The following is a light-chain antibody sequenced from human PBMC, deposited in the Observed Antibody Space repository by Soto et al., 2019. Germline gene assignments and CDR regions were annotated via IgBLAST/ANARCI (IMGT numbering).Light chain of an antibody. CDR2: GNS. CDR3: QSYDSSLSGVV. V-gene: IGLV1-40*01. CDR1: SSNIGAGYD. Sequence: QSVLTQPPSVSGAPGQRVTISCTGSSSNIGAGYDVHWYQQLPGTAPKLLIYGNSNRPSGVPDRFSGSKSGTSVSLAITGLQADDQADYYCQSYDSSLSGVVFGGGTKLTVL. J-gene: IGLJ2*01.